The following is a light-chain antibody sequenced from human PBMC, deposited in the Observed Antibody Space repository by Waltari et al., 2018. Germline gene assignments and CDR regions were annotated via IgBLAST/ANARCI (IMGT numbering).Light chain of an antibody. CDR3: SSYISSDTLEL. CDR2: DVS. J-gene: IGLJ2*01. V-gene: IGLV2-14*03. CDR1: SSDVGGYNY. Sequence: QSALTQPASVSGSPGQSITISCTGTSSDVGGYNYVSWYQQHPGKAPKLIIFDVSNRPSGGSSRFSGSKSGNTASLTISGLQAQDEADYYCSSYISSDTLELFGGGTSLTVL.